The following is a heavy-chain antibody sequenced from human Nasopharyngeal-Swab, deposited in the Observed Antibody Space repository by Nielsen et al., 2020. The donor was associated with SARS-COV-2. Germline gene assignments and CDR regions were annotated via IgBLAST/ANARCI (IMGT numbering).Heavy chain of an antibody. CDR1: GASFSGYY. CDR2: IYTSGST. D-gene: IGHD2-2*01. V-gene: IGHV4-59*10. J-gene: IGHJ6*04. Sequence: SETLSLTCAVYGASFSGYYWSWIRQPAGKGLEWIGRIYTSGSTNYNPSLKSRVTISVDTSKNQFSLKLSSVTAADTAVYYCATIGVPAAMDVWGKGTTVTVSS. CDR3: ATIGVPAAMDV.